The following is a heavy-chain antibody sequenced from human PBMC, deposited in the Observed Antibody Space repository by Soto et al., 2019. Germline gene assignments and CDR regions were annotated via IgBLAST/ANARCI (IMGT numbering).Heavy chain of an antibody. J-gene: IGHJ5*02. D-gene: IGHD3-10*01. CDR3: ARRTRGSGSYYNVRGVNWFDP. CDR2: IYYSGST. V-gene: IGHV4-59*08. CDR1: GGSISSYY. Sequence: LSLTCTVSGGSISSYYWSWIRQPPGKGLEWIGYIYYSGSTNYNPSLKSRVTISVDTSKNQFSLKLSSVTAADTAVYYCARRTRGSGSYYNVRGVNWFDPWGQGTLVTVSS.